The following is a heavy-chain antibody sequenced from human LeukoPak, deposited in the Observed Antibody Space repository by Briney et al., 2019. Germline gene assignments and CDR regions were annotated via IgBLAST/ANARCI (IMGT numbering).Heavy chain of an antibody. J-gene: IGHJ4*02. CDR2: ISSSESTI. CDR3: ERGWVGAVYFDY. V-gene: IGHV3-48*03. D-gene: IGHD1-26*01. CDR1: VFTFISYE. Sequence: PGGSLRLSCVASVFTFISYEMSWGREALGGGGGCGSYISSSESTIYCAGCVKGRFNISRDNAKISLYLQMNGVRTEDTAVYYCERGWVGAVYFDYWGRGTLVTVSS.